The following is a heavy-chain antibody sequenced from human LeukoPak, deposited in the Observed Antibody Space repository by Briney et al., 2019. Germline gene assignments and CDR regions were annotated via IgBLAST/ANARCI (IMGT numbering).Heavy chain of an antibody. J-gene: IGHJ6*03. Sequence: GASVKVSCKASGYTFTSYDINWLRQATGQGLEWMGWMNPNSGNTGYAQKFQGRVTMTRNTSISTAYMELSSLRSEDKAVYYCASLYSSSWYDYMDVWGKGTTVTVSS. V-gene: IGHV1-8*01. CDR2: MNPNSGNT. D-gene: IGHD6-13*01. CDR1: GYTFTSYD. CDR3: ASLYSSSWYDYMDV.